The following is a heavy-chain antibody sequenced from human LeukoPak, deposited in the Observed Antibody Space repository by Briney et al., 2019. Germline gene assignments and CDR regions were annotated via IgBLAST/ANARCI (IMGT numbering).Heavy chain of an antibody. V-gene: IGHV3-30*18. J-gene: IGHJ6*03. Sequence: GGSLRLSCAASGFTFSRYGMHWVRQAPGKGLEWVTVISYDGSNKYYADSVKGRFTISRDNSKNTLYLQMNSLRAEDTAVYYCAKVGGREVCMDVWGKGTTVTASS. CDR3: AKVGGREVCMDV. CDR1: GFTFSRYG. CDR2: ISYDGSNK. D-gene: IGHD3-10*01.